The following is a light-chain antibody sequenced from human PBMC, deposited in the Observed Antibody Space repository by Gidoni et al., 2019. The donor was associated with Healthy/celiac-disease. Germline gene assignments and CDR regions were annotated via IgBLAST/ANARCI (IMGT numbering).Light chain of an antibody. CDR1: QSVLYSSNNKNY. CDR2: WAS. Sequence: DIVMTQSPDSLAVSLGERATINCKSSQSVLYSSNNKNYLAWYQQKPGQPPKLLIYWASTRESGVPDRVSGSGSGTEFTSTISSMQAEDVAVYYCQQYYSTRFTFGPGTKVDIK. CDR3: QQYYSTRFT. J-gene: IGKJ3*01. V-gene: IGKV4-1*01.